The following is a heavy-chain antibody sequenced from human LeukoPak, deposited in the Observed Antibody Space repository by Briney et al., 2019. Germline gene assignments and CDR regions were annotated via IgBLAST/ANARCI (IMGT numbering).Heavy chain of an antibody. Sequence: PGGSLRLSCLASGFTFSSYAMHWVRQAPGKGLEYVSAISSNGGSTYYADSVKGRFTISRDNSKNTLYLQMSSLRAEDTAVYYCVKDRGTAMVLYYFDYWGQGTLVTVSS. D-gene: IGHD5-18*01. V-gene: IGHV3-64D*06. CDR1: GFTFSSYA. CDR2: ISSNGGST. CDR3: VKDRGTAMVLYYFDY. J-gene: IGHJ4*02.